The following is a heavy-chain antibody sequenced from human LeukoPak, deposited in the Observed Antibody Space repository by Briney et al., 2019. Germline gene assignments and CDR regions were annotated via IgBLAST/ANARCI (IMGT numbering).Heavy chain of an antibody. V-gene: IGHV3-9*03. J-gene: IGHJ4*02. CDR2: ISWNSGSI. CDR1: GFTFSSYS. CDR3: AKAALKRYYDSSGYYFDY. Sequence: GGSLRLSCAASGFTFSSYSMNWVRQAPGKGLEWVSGISWNSGSIGYADSVKGRFTISRDNAKNSLYLQMNSLRAEDMALYYCAKAALKRYYDSSGYYFDYWGQGTLVTVSS. D-gene: IGHD3-22*01.